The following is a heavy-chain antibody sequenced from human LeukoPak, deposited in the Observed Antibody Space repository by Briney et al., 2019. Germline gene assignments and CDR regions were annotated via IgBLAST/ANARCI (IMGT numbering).Heavy chain of an antibody. CDR1: GFTFSNYG. J-gene: IGHJ4*02. CDR3: AREVTTWDY. V-gene: IGHV3-30*02. Sequence: GGSLRLSCGASGFTFSNYGMLWVRQAPGKGLDWVAFIRYDGNNKLYADSVKGRFTISRDNSKNTLYLQMNSLRAEDTAVYYCAREVTTWDYWGQGTLVTVSS. D-gene: IGHD4-17*01. CDR2: IRYDGNNK.